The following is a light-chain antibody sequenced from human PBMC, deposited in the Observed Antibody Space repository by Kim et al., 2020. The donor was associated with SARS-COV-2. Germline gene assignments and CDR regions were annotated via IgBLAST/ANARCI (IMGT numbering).Light chain of an antibody. CDR3: QQYNNWPYT. V-gene: IGKV3-15*01. CDR2: GAS. CDR1: QSISSK. J-gene: IGKJ2*01. Sequence: SVSPGERATLSCRASQSISSKLAWYQQKPGQAPRLLIFGASTRATGMPARFSGGGSGTEFTLTISSLQSEDFAFYYCQQYNNWPYTFGQGTKLEVK.